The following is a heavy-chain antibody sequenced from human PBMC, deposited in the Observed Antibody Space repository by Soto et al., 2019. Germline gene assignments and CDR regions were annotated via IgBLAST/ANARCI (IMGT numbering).Heavy chain of an antibody. V-gene: IGHV1-8*01. CDR1: GYTFTNYD. D-gene: IGHD4-17*01. Sequence: KKSEASVKVSCKASGYTFTNYDINWVRQATGQGLEWMGWMNPNSGNAGSAQKFQDRVTMTRSTSTNTIYMELSSLISEDTADYYCARALADPSCGEDGYYYYLDVWGKGTTDTGSS. CDR2: MNPNSGNA. CDR3: ARALADPSCGEDGYYYYLDV. J-gene: IGHJ6*03.